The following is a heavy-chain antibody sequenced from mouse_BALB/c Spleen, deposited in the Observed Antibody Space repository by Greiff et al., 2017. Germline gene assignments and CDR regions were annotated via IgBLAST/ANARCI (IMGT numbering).Heavy chain of an antibody. CDR1: GYSITSGYY. V-gene: IGHV3-6*02. CDR3: ARDRDYGNYGYFDV. Sequence: EVQLVESGPGLVKPSQSLSLTCSVTGYSITSGYYWNWIRQFPGNKLEWMGYISYDGSNNYNPSLKNRISITRDTSKNQFFLKLNSVTTEDTATYYCARDRDYGNYGYFDVWGAGTTVTVSS. J-gene: IGHJ1*01. CDR2: ISYDGSN. D-gene: IGHD2-1*01.